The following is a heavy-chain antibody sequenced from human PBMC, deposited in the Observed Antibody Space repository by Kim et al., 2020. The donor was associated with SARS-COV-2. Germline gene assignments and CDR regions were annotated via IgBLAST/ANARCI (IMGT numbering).Heavy chain of an antibody. D-gene: IGHD3-16*01. CDR3: ARRFGGVIY. CDR2: IYYSGST. Sequence: SETLSLTCTVSGGSISSSSYYWGWIRQPPGKGLEWIVSIYYSGSTYYNPSLKSRVTISVDTSKNQFSLKLSSVTAADTAVYYCARRFGGVIYWGQGALVTVSS. CDR1: GGSISSSSYY. J-gene: IGHJ4*02. V-gene: IGHV4-39*07.